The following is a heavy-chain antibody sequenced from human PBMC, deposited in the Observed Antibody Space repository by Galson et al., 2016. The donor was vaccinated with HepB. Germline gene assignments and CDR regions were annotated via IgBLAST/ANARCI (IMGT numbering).Heavy chain of an antibody. CDR1: GASISSSSYY. D-gene: IGHD1-26*01. V-gene: IGHV4-39*01. Sequence: LSLTCTVSGASISSSSYYWGWIRQPPGRGLDWIATIYYTGSTHHSPSLQSRVTISADSSRNQFSLRLSALTAADTAVYYCARYLSGSYDYPMDVWGQGTTVTISS. CDR2: IYYTGST. J-gene: IGHJ6*02. CDR3: ARYLSGSYDYPMDV.